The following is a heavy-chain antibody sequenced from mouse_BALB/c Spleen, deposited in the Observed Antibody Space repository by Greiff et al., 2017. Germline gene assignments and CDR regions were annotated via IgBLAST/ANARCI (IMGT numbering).Heavy chain of an antibody. CDR3: ARSPYGYDGYFDY. D-gene: IGHD2-2*01. CDR2: IWAGGST. Sequence: VMLVESGPGLVAPSQSLSITCTVSGFSLTSYGVHWVRQPPGKGLEWLGVIWAGGSTNYNSALMSRLSISKDNSKSQVFLKMNSLQTDDTAMYYCARSPYGYDGYFDYWGQGTTLTVSS. J-gene: IGHJ2*01. V-gene: IGHV2-9*02. CDR1: GFSLTSYG.